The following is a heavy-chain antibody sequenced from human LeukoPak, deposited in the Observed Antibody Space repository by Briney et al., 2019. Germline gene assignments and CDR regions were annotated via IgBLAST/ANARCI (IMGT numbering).Heavy chain of an antibody. CDR2: MSGSGGAT. CDR1: GFSFGTCA. CDR3: AKDRASGWYYYSGMDV. J-gene: IGHJ6*02. Sequence: QPGGSLRLSCAASGFSFGTCAMSWVRQAPGKGLECASAMSGSGGATYYADSVKGRFTISRDNSKNALHLQMNSLRAEDTAVYYCAKDRASGWYYYSGMDVWGQGTTVTVSS. D-gene: IGHD6-19*01. V-gene: IGHV3-23*01.